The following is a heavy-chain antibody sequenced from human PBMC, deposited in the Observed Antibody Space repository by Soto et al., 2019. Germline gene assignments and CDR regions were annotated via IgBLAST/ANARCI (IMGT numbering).Heavy chain of an antibody. V-gene: IGHV3-74*01. J-gene: IGHJ4*02. CDR1: GFTFSSYW. CDR3: ARGTIDY. Sequence: EVQLVESGGGLVQPGGSLRLSCAASGFTFSSYWMHWVRQAPGKGVVWISRIDSDGRSTNYADSVKGRFAISRDNAKNTLYLQMNSLRAEDTDVYYCARGTIDYWGQGTLVTVSS. D-gene: IGHD2-8*01. CDR2: IDSDGRST.